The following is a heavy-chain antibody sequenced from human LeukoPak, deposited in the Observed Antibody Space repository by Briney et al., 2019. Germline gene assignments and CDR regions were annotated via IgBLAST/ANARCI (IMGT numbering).Heavy chain of an antibody. V-gene: IGHV4-34*01. CDR3: ARGRGMVRGVRRIYYFDY. D-gene: IGHD3-10*01. CDR2: INHSGST. Sequence: SETLSLTCAAYGGSFSGYYWSWIRQPPGKGLEWIGEINHSGSTNYNPSLKSRVTISVDTSKSQFSLKLSSVTAADTAVYYCARGRGMVRGVRRIYYFDYWGQGTLVTVSS. CDR1: GGSFSGYY. J-gene: IGHJ4*02.